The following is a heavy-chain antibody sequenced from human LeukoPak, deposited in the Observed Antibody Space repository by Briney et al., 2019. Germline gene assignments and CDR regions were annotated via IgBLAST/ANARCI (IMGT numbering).Heavy chain of an antibody. J-gene: IGHJ4*02. D-gene: IGHD2-15*01. Sequence: GGSLRLSCAASGFTFSSYGMHWVRQAPGKGLEWVAVISYDGSNKYYGDSVKGRFTISRDNSKNTLYLQMNSLRAEDTAVYYCARQGSVVAANFDYWGQGTLVTVSS. CDR3: ARQGSVVAANFDY. CDR1: GFTFSSYG. CDR2: ISYDGSNK. V-gene: IGHV3-30*03.